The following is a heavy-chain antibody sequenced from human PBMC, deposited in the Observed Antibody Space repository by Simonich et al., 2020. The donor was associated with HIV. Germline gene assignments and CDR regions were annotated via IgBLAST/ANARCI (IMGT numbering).Heavy chain of an antibody. CDR1: GGSFSGYY. CDR2: INHSGIT. CDR3: ARRDRELILYFDY. D-gene: IGHD3-3*01. Sequence: QVQLQQWGAGLLKPSETLSLTCAVYGGSFSGYYWSWIRQPPGKRLEWIGEINHSGITNYKSSLNSRATISVDKSKNQFSLKLSSVTAADTAIYYCARRDRELILYFDYWGQGNLVTVSS. J-gene: IGHJ4*02. V-gene: IGHV4-34*01.